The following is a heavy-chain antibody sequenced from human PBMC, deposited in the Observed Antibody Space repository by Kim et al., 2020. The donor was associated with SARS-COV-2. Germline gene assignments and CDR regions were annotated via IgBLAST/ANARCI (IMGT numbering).Heavy chain of an antibody. D-gene: IGHD3-10*01. CDR2: ISSSSTTI. J-gene: IGHJ4*02. Sequence: GGSLRLSCASSGFTFSNYNMAWVRQAPGKGLEWIAYISSSSTTIYYADSVKGRFTISRDNAKNSLSLQMNSLRAEDTAVYYCARTAGTVRVYGHWGQGTLVTVSS. CDR3: ARTAGTVRVYGH. V-gene: IGHV3-48*04. CDR1: GFTFSNYN.